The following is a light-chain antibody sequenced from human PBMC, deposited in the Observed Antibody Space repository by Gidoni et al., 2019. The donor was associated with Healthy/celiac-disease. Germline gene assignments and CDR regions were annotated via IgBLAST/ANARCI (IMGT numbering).Light chain of an antibody. CDR2: GAS. CDR1: QSVSSN. J-gene: IGKJ2*01. V-gene: IGKV3-15*01. CDR3: QQYNNWPQT. Sequence: EIGMTQSPATLSVSPGERATLSCRASQSVSSNLAWYQQKPCQAPRLLIYGASTRATGIPARFSGSGSGTEFTLTISSLQSEDFAVYYCQQYNNWPQTFGQGTKLEIK.